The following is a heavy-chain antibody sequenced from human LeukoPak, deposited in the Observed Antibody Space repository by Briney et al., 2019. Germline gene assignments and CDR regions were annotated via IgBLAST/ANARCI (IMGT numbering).Heavy chain of an antibody. CDR1: GGSFSGYY. Sequence: SETLSLTCAVYGGSFSGYYWSWIRQPPGKGLEWIGEINHSGSTNYNPSLKSRVTISVDTSKNQFSLKLSSVTAADTAVYYCARGAFYYDYVWGSYRPSPYFDYCGQGTLVTVSS. V-gene: IGHV4-34*01. J-gene: IGHJ4*02. CDR3: ARGAFYYDYVWGSYRPSPYFDY. CDR2: INHSGST. D-gene: IGHD3-16*02.